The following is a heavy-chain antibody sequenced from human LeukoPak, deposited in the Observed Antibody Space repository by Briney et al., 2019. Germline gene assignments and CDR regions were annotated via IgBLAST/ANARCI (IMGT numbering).Heavy chain of an antibody. V-gene: IGHV4-38-2*02. D-gene: IGHD3-22*01. CDR1: GYSISSGYY. CDR2: IYHSGST. CDR3: ARDPYYYDSSGYYYGFDP. J-gene: IGHJ5*02. Sequence: SETLSLTCAVSGYSISSGYYWGWIRQPPGKGLEWIGSIYHSGSTYYNPSLKSRVTISVDTSKNQFSLKLSSVTAADTAVYYCARDPYYYDSSGYYYGFDPWGQGTLVTVSP.